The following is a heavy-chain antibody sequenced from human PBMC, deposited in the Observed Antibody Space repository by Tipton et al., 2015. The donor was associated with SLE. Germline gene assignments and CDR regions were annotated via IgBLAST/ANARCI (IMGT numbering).Heavy chain of an antibody. J-gene: IGHJ5*02. V-gene: IGHV4-61*09. CDR2: IYTSGST. Sequence: TLSLTCTVSGGSISSGSYYWSWIRQPAGKGLEWIGHIYTSGSTNYNPSLKSRVTISVGTSKNQFSLKLSSVTAADTAVYYCARDLGIAAAGTGWFDPWGQGTLVTVSS. CDR1: GGSISSGSYY. D-gene: IGHD6-13*01. CDR3: ARDLGIAAAGTGWFDP.